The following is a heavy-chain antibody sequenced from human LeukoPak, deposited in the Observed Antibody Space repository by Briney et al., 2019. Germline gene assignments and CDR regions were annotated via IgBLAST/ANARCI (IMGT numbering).Heavy chain of an antibody. CDR3: AKLWIGEGVDRV. CDR1: GFSVTNNY. CDR2: FYVGGAT. Sequence: GGSLRLSCAVPGFSVTNNYMSWVRQAPGKGLEWVSVFYVGGATYYADSVKGRFTISRDNSKNTLYLQMNSLRAEGTAVYYCAKLWIGEGVDRVWGQGTTVTVSS. D-gene: IGHD3-10*01. V-gene: IGHV3-53*01. J-gene: IGHJ6*02.